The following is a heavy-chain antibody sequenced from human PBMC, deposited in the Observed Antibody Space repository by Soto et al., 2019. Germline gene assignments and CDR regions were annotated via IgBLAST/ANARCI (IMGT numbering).Heavy chain of an antibody. CDR2: IIPIFGTA. V-gene: IGHV1-69*13. Sequence: SVKVSCKASGGTFSSYAISWVRQAPGQGLEWMGGIIPIFGTANYAQKFQGRVTITADESTSTAYMELSSLRSEDTAVYYYARVAHQGVPAAIRYYYYGRDVWG. J-gene: IGHJ6*02. CDR1: GGTFSSYA. D-gene: IGHD2-2*01. CDR3: ARVAHQGVPAAIRYYYYGRDV.